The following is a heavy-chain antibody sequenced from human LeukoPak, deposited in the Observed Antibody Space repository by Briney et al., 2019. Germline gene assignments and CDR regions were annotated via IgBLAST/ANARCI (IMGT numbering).Heavy chain of an antibody. D-gene: IGHD1-26*01. V-gene: IGHV1-69*13. J-gene: IGHJ4*02. CDR3: ARECPSGGFDY. CDR1: GGTFSSYA. CDR2: IIPISGTA. Sequence: GASVKVSCKASGGTFSSYAISWVRQAPGQGLEWMGGIIPISGTANYAQKFQGRVTITADESTSTAYMELSSLRSEDTAVYYCARECPSGGFDYWGQGTLVTVSS.